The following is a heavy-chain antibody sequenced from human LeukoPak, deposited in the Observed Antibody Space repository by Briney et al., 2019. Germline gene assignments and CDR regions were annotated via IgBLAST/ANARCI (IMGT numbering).Heavy chain of an antibody. D-gene: IGHD4-23*01. CDR2: IKGDGSEK. CDR3: AKKLGTPGP. V-gene: IGHV3-7*01. Sequence: GGSLRLSCAASGFTVSSNYMSWVRQAPGKGLEWVASIKGDGSEKYYVDSVKGRFTISRDNAENSLYLQMNSLRGEDTAVYYCAKKLGTPGPWGQGTLVTVSS. CDR1: GFTVSSNY. J-gene: IGHJ5*02.